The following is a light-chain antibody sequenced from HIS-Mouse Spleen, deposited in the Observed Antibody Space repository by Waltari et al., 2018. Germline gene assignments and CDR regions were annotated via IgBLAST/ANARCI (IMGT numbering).Light chain of an antibody. CDR2: NVS. J-gene: IGKJ4*01. CDR3: MQGTHWLT. CDR1: QSLVHSDGNTY. Sequence: DVVMTQSPLSLPVTLGQPASISCRSSQSLVHSDGNTYWNWFQQRPGQSPRRLIYNVSNRDSGVPDRFSGSGSGTDFTLKISRVEAEDVGVYYCMQGTHWLTFGGGTKVEIK. V-gene: IGKV2-30*02.